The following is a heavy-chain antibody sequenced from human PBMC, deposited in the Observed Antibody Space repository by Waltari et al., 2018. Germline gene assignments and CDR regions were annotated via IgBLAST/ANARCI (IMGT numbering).Heavy chain of an antibody. V-gene: IGHV3-74*01. CDR3: VRDLAGVGGH. CDR2: TNDDGSIT. CDR1: GFTFGSNW. D-gene: IGHD6-19*01. J-gene: IGHJ1*01. Sequence: EVQLVESGGGLVQPGGSLRLSCAASGFTFGSNWMHWVRQVPGKGLVSVARTNDDGSITTHADSVSGRFTISRYNAQNTLYLQMNSLRVEDTAVYYCVRDLAGVGGHWGQGTMVTVSS.